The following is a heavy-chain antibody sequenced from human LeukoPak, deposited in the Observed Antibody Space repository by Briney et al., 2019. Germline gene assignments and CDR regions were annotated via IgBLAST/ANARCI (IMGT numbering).Heavy chain of an antibody. V-gene: IGHV4-39*01. CDR1: GGSISSSSYY. CDR2: IYYSGST. D-gene: IGHD6-19*01. CDR3: ARHWSSGWYNDAFDI. Sequence: TSETLSLTCTVSGGSISSSSYYWGWIRQPPGKGLEWIGSIYYSGSTYYNPSLKSRVTISVDTSKNQFSLKLSSVTAADTAVYYCARHWSSGWYNDAFDIWGRGTMVTVSS. J-gene: IGHJ3*02.